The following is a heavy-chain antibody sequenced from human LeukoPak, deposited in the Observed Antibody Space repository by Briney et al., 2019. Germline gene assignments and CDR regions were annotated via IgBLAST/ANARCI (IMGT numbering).Heavy chain of an antibody. V-gene: IGHV4-39*01. CDR3: ARLRGYTSSARGYVEY. D-gene: IGHD6-13*01. J-gene: IGHJ4*02. Sequence: SETLSLTCTVSGDSISSSSFYWGWIRQPPGKGLEWIGSIYYSGSTYYDPSLKSRVSISVDTSKNQFSLKLSSVTAADTAVYYCARLRGYTSSARGYVEYWGQGTLVTVSS. CDR1: GDSISSSSFY. CDR2: IYYSGST.